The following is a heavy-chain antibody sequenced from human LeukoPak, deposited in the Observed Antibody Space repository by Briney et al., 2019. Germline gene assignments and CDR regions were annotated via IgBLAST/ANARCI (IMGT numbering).Heavy chain of an antibody. CDR3: AKDRAIVVVVAATPGLDY. V-gene: IGHV3-23*01. CDR2: ISGSGGST. J-gene: IGHJ4*02. Sequence: GGSLRLSCAASGFTFSNAWMSWVRQAPGKGLEWVSAISGSGGSTYYADSVKGRFTISRDNSKNTLYLQMNSLRAEDTAVYYCAKDRAIVVVVAATPGLDYWGQGTLVTVSS. CDR1: GFTFSNAW. D-gene: IGHD2-15*01.